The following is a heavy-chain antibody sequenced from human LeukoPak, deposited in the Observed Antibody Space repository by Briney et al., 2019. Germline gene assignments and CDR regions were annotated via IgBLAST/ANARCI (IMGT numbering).Heavy chain of an antibody. CDR2: IIPILGIA. V-gene: IGHV1-69*04. Sequence: GASVKVSCKASGGTFSSYAISWVRQAPGQGLEWMGRIIPILGIANYAQKFQGRVTITADKSTSTAYMELSSLRSEDTAVYYCALPPRYDSSGYTDAFDIWGQGTMVTVSS. D-gene: IGHD3-22*01. J-gene: IGHJ3*02. CDR3: ALPPRYDSSGYTDAFDI. CDR1: GGTFSSYA.